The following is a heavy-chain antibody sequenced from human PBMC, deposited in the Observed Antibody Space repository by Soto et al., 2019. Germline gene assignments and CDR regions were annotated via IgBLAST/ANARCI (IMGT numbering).Heavy chain of an antibody. V-gene: IGHV1-3*01. CDR1: GYTFTSYA. CDR2: INAGNGNT. CDR3: ARDLGYCSGGSCYSRGYNWFDP. Sequence: ASVKVSCKASGYTFTSYAMHWVRQAPGQRLGWMGWINAGNGNTKYSQKFQGRVTITRDTSASTAYMELSSLRSEDTAVYYCARDLGYCSGGSCYSRGYNWFDPWGQGTLVTVSS. J-gene: IGHJ5*02. D-gene: IGHD2-15*01.